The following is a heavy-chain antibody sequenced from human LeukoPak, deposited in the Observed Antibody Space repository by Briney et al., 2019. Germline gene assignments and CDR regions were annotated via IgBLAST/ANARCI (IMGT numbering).Heavy chain of an antibody. J-gene: IGHJ4*02. CDR1: GGSFSGYY. CDR3: ARASSGWSPGY. V-gene: IGHV4-34*01. D-gene: IGHD6-19*01. Sequence: SETLSLTCAVYGGSFSGYYWSWIRQPPGKGLEWIGEINHSGSTNYNPSLKSRVTISVDTSKNQFSLKLNSVTAADTAVYYCARASSGWSPGYWGQGTLVTVSS. CDR2: INHSGST.